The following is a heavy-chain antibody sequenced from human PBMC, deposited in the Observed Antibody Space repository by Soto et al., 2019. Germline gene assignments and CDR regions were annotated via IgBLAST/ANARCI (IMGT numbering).Heavy chain of an antibody. CDR1: GFTFSSYD. CDR2: IGTAGDP. CDR3: ARGRGRYYDSSGPYGMDV. D-gene: IGHD3-22*01. V-gene: IGHV3-13*05. J-gene: IGHJ6*02. Sequence: GVLRLSCAASGFTFSSYDMHWVRQATGKGLEWVSAIGTAGDPYYPGSVKGRFTISRENAKNSLYLQMNSLRAGDTAVYYCARGRGRYYDSSGPYGMDVWGQGTTVTVSS.